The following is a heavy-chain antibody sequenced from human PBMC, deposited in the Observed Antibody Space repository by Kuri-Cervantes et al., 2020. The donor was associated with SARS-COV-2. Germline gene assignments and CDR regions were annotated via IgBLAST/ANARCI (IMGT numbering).Heavy chain of an antibody. CDR2: IDPSDSYT. V-gene: IGHV5-10-1*01. CDR3: ASTVAFWSGYYDY. J-gene: IGHJ4*02. Sequence: KVSCKGSGYSFTSYWISWVRQMPGKGLEWMGRIDPSDSYTNYSPSFQGHVTISADTSISTAYLQWSSLKASDTAMYYCASTVAFWSGYYDYWGQGTLVTVSS. CDR1: GYSFTSYW. D-gene: IGHD3-3*01.